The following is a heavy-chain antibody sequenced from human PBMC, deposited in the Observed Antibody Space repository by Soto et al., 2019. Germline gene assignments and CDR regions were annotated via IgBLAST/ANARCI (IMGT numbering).Heavy chain of an antibody. V-gene: IGHV1-18*04. D-gene: IGHD6-13*01. CDR2: ISAYNGNT. Sequence: ASVKVSCKASGYTFTSYGISWVRQAPGQGLEWMGWISAYNGNTNYAQKLQGRVTMTTDTSTSTAYMELRSLRSDDTAVYYCARGAAEIAAALPVDPWGQGTLVTVSS. CDR3: ARGAAEIAAALPVDP. CDR1: GYTFTSYG. J-gene: IGHJ5*02.